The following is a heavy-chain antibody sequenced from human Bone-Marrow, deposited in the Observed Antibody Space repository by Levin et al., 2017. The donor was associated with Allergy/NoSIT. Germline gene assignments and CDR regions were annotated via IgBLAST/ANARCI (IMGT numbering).Heavy chain of an antibody. CDR3: ARARGYGVVREKVGRHIDH. V-gene: IGHV3-30*03. D-gene: IGHD3-3*01. Sequence: GGSLRLSCAASGVIFTSYAMHWVRQAPGRGLEWVAIISYDGTNKYYADSVKGRFTISRDNSKRTLFLQMKNLREEDTGVYYCARARGYGVVREKVGRHIDHWGQGTLVTVSS. CDR2: ISYDGTNK. CDR1: GVIFTSYA. J-gene: IGHJ4*02.